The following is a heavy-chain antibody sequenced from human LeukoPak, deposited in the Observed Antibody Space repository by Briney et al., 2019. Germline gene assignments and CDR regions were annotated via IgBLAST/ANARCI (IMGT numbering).Heavy chain of an antibody. CDR3: ARDLGDWSTSQIDY. CDR2: IKQDGSEK. J-gene: IGHJ4*02. CDR1: GFTFSSYW. D-gene: IGHD3/OR15-3a*01. V-gene: IGHV3-7*01. Sequence: GGSLRLSCAASGFTFSSYWMSWVRQAPGKGLEWVANIKQDGSEKYYVDSVKGRFTISRDNAKNSLYLQMNSLRAEDTAVYYCARDLGDWSTSQIDYWGQGTLVAVSS.